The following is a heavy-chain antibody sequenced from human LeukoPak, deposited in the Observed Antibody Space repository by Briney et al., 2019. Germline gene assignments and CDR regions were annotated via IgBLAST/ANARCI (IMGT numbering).Heavy chain of an antibody. CDR1: GFTFSTYG. J-gene: IGHJ4*02. CDR3: ARGDGGGGTHPFDY. Sequence: GKSLRLSCAASGFTFSTYGMNWVRQAPGKGLECVAVVWYDGSLKYYRDSVKGRFTISRDNSKNTLYLQMNSLRVEDTAVYHCARGDGGGGTHPFDYWGQGTLVTVSS. V-gene: IGHV3-33*01. CDR2: VWYDGSLK. D-gene: IGHD2-15*01.